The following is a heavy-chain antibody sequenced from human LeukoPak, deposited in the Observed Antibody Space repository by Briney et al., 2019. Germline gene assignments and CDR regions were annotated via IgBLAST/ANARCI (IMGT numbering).Heavy chain of an antibody. CDR2: IYYSGST. CDR1: GGSISSYY. Sequence: SETLSLTCTVSGGSISSYYWGWIRQPPGKGLEWIGYIYYSGSTNYNPSLKSRVTISVDTSKNQFSLKLSSVTAADTAVYYCARGSSGLEGGDYWGQGTLVTVSS. V-gene: IGHV4-59*01. D-gene: IGHD6-19*01. CDR3: ARGSSGLEGGDY. J-gene: IGHJ4*02.